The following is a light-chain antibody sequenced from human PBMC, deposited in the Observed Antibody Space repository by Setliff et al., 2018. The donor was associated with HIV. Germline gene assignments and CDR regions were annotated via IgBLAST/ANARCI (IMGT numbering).Light chain of an antibody. J-gene: IGLJ3*02. CDR1: SSDVGGYNY. CDR3: SSYTASSTLV. Sequence: QSVLTQPASVSGSPGQSITISCTGSSSDVGGYNYVSWYQQHPGKAPKLMIYDASQRPSGVSDRFSGSKSGITASLTISGLQPEDESDYYCSSYTASSTLVVGGGTK. V-gene: IGLV2-14*03. CDR2: DAS.